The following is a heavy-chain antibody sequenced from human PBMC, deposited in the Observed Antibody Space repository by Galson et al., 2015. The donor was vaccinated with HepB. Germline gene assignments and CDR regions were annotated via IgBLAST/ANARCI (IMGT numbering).Heavy chain of an antibody. J-gene: IGHJ3*02. CDR2: ISPYNGHT. Sequence: SVKVSCKASGYEFLRYGFMWVRQARGRGLEWMGWISPYNGHTKYAQNLQGRASLTTDTSKRTVYLDLRSLRSDDTAVYYCARGEAWRDCFDMWGQGTMVTVSS. V-gene: IGHV1-18*01. D-gene: IGHD2-21*01. CDR3: ARGEAWRDCFDM. CDR1: GYEFLRYG.